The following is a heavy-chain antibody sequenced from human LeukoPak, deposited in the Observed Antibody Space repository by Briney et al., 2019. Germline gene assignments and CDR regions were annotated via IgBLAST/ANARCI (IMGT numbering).Heavy chain of an antibody. J-gene: IGHJ6*02. Sequence: SETLSLTCTVSGSSIGTYSWSWIRQPPGKGLEWIGYIYYSGSTNYNPSLKSRVTISVDTSKNQFSLKLSSVTAADTAVYYCARVSADYYYGMDVWGQGTTVTVSS. CDR3: ARVSADYYYGMDV. CDR2: IYYSGST. V-gene: IGHV4-59*08. D-gene: IGHD2-2*01. CDR1: GSSIGTYS.